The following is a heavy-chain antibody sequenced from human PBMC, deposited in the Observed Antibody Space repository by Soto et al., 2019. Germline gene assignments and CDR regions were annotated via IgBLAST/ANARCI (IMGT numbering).Heavy chain of an antibody. CDR3: ARGTKPIDY. D-gene: IGHD3-9*01. Sequence: ASVKVSCKASGYTFTGYYMHWVRQAPGQGLEWMGWINPNSGDTNYAQKLQGRVTMTTDTSTSTAYMELSSLRSDDTAVYYCARGTKPIDYWGQGTLVTVSS. J-gene: IGHJ4*02. CDR1: GYTFTGYY. CDR2: INPNSGDT. V-gene: IGHV1-2*02.